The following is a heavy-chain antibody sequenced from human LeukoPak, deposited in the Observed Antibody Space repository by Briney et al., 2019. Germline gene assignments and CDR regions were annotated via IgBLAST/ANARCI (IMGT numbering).Heavy chain of an antibody. CDR2: IYYSGNT. J-gene: IGHJ4*02. CDR1: GGSFSDYY. D-gene: IGHD6-19*01. CDR3: ARHPSAVAGKTFDY. Sequence: SETLSLTCAVYGGSFSDYYWSWIRQPPGKGLEWIGYIYYSGNTNYNPSLKSRVTISVDTSKNQFSLKLSSVTAADTAVYYCARHPSAVAGKTFDYWGQGTLVTVSS. V-gene: IGHV4-59*08.